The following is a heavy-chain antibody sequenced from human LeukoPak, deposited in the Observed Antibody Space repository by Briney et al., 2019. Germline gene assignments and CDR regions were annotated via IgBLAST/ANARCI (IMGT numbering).Heavy chain of an antibody. CDR2: INPANGGGT. Sequence: ASVKVSCKASGYTFTGNYMHWVRQAPGQGLEWMGWINPANGGGTNYEQKFQGRVTMTRDTSINTAYMELSSLRSDDTAVYYCARGSVWSGHDNWGQGTLVTVSS. V-gene: IGHV1-2*02. D-gene: IGHD3-3*01. J-gene: IGHJ4*02. CDR3: ARGSVWSGHDN. CDR1: GYTFTGNY.